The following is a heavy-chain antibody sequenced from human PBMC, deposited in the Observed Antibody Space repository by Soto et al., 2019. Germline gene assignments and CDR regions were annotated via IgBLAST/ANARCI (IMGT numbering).Heavy chain of an antibody. J-gene: IGHJ4*02. CDR1: DGSRGSYC. CDR3: AREGGGYRFDS. CDR2: IFYTGDT. Sequence: QVQLLESGPGLVKPSETLSLTCAVPDGSRGSYCGCWIRKPQGKGLEWIGYIFYTGDTKYNPSLKSRATISVETSRHQISWKLSSGTAADTAVYYCAREGGGYRFDSWGQGILVTVSS. D-gene: IGHD1-26*01. V-gene: IGHV4-59*08.